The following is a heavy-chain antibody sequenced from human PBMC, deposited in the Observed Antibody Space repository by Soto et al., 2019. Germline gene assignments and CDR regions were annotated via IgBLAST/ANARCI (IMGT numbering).Heavy chain of an antibody. CDR3: ARGNSGWYFQQ. D-gene: IGHD6-19*01. J-gene: IGHJ1*01. CDR2: VIRTGGS. CDR1: GGSYSGFY. Sequence: QVQVQQWGAGLLKPSETLSLTCAVSGGSYSGFYWSWIRQSPGKGLEWIGEVIRTGGSNYNPSLKIRVTISLDTSKTQASLRLTSLTAADTAIYYCARGNSGWYFQQWGQGTLVTVSS. V-gene: IGHV4-34*02.